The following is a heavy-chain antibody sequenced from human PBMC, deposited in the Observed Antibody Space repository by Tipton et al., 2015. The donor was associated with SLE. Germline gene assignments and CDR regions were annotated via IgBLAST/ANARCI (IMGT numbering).Heavy chain of an antibody. Sequence: LVKPSETLSLTCAVYGGSFSGYYWSWIRQPPGKGLEWIGEINHSGSTNYNPSLKSRVTISVDTSKNRFSLKLSSGTAADTAVYYCASITRDGADDYWGQGTLVTVSS. CDR3: ASITRDGADDY. V-gene: IGHV4-34*01. D-gene: IGHD1-14*01. CDR2: INHSGST. CDR1: GGSFSGYY. J-gene: IGHJ4*02.